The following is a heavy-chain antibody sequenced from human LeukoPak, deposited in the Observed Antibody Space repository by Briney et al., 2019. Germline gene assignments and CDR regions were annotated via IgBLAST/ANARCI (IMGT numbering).Heavy chain of an antibody. V-gene: IGHV4-34*01. CDR1: GGSFSGYY. J-gene: IGHJ6*02. D-gene: IGHD3-10*01. CDR2: INHSGST. Sequence: SETLSLTCAAYGGSFSGYYWSWIRQPPGKGLEWIGEINHSGSTNYNPSLKSRVTISVDTPKNQFSLKLSSVTAADTAVYYCARKGELLWFGELLDYYYYYGMDVWGQGTTVTVSS. CDR3: ARKGELLWFGELLDYYYYYGMDV.